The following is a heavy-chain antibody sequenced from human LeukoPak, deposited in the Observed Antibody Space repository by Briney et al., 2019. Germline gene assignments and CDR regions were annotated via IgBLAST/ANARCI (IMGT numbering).Heavy chain of an antibody. CDR3: ARAGFDFWSGYVDY. D-gene: IGHD3-3*01. J-gene: IGHJ4*02. CDR1: GGSISSYY. V-gene: IGHV4-4*07. Sequence: SETLSLTCTVSGGSISSYYWSWIRQPAGKGLEWIGRIYTSGSTNYNPSLKSRVTMSVDTSKNQFSLKLSSVTAADTAVYHCARAGFDFWSGYVDYWGQGTLVTVSS. CDR2: IYTSGST.